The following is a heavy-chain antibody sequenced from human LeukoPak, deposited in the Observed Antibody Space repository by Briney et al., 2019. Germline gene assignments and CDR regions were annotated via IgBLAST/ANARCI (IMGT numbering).Heavy chain of an antibody. D-gene: IGHD3-10*01. CDR2: ISYDGSNK. CDR1: GFTFSCYG. CDR3: AKEALLWFGEGDAFDI. V-gene: IGHV3-30*18. Sequence: PGRSLRLSCAASGFTFSCYGMHWVRQAPGKGLEWVAVISYDGSNKYYADSVKGRFTISRDNSKNTLYLQMNSLRAEDTAVYYCAKEALLWFGEGDAFDIWGQGTMVTVSS. J-gene: IGHJ3*02.